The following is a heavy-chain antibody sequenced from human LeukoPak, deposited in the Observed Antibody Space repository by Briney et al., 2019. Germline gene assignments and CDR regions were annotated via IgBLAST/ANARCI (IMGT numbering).Heavy chain of an antibody. CDR1: GYTFTSYY. D-gene: IGHD3-22*01. CDR2: INPSGGST. J-gene: IGHJ3*02. Sequence: ASVKVSCKASGYTFTSYYMHWVRQAPGQGLEWMGIINPSGGSTSYAQKFQGRVTMTRDTSTSTVYMELSSLRSEDTAVYYCARASNYYDSSGSKAFDIWGQGTMVTVSS. V-gene: IGHV1-46*01. CDR3: ARASNYYDSSGSKAFDI.